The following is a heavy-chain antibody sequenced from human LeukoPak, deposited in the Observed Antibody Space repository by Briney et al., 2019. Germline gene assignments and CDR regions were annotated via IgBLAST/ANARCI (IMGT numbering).Heavy chain of an antibody. J-gene: IGHJ4*02. Sequence: GWSLRLSCAASGFTFSSYGMHWVRQAPGKGLEWVAVIWYDGSNKYYADSVKGRFTISRDNSKNTLYLQMNSLRAEDTAVYYCARERSGYYSTFDYWGQGTLVTVSS. V-gene: IGHV3-33*01. CDR3: ARERSGYYSTFDY. CDR2: IWYDGSNK. CDR1: GFTFSSYG. D-gene: IGHD3-22*01.